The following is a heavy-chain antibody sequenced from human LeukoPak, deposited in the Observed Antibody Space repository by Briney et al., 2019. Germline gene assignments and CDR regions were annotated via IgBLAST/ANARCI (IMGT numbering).Heavy chain of an antibody. CDR3: ARAGSYYYDSSDDASDI. J-gene: IGHJ3*02. CDR2: IYYSGST. D-gene: IGHD3-22*01. V-gene: IGHV4-39*07. CDR1: GGSISTSNYY. Sequence: SETLSLTCTVSGGSISTSNYYGGWIRQPPGKGLEWIGSIYYSGSTYYNPSLKSRVTISVDTSKNQFSLKLSSVTAADTAVYYCARAGSYYYDSSDDASDIWGQGTMVTVSS.